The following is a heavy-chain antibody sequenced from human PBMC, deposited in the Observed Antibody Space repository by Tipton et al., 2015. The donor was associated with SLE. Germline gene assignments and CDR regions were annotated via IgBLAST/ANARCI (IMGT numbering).Heavy chain of an antibody. CDR1: GDSISSDYY. J-gene: IGHJ4*02. V-gene: IGHV4-38-2*02. CDR2: VSHGGST. CDR3: VRHFSTVIQGPLYFDY. Sequence: TLSLTCTVSGDSISSDYYWGWIRQPPGKGLEWIGSVSHGGSTYYNPSLNSRVTMSVDTSQNQSSLNLRSGTAADTAVYYCVRHFSTVIQGPLYFDYWGQGTLVTVSS. D-gene: IGHD2/OR15-2a*01.